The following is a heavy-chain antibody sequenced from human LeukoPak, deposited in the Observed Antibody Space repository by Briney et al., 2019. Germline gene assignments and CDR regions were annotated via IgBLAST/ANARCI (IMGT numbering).Heavy chain of an antibody. CDR2: ISSSGSTI. D-gene: IGHD3-10*01. J-gene: IGHJ4*02. CDR3: ARDLMVRGVIMRD. Sequence: GGSLRLSCAASRFTFSDYYMTWIRQAPGKGLEGVSYISSSGSTIYYADSVKGRFTISRDNAKNSLYLQMNSLRAEDTAVYYCARDLMVRGVIMRDWGQGTLVTVSS. V-gene: IGHV3-11*04. CDR1: RFTFSDYY.